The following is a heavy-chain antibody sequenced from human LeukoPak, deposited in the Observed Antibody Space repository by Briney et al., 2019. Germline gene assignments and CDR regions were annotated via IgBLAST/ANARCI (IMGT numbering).Heavy chain of an antibody. V-gene: IGHV4-39*07. CDR3: ARDVVVVTSDAFDI. J-gene: IGHJ3*02. CDR2: IYHSGGT. D-gene: IGHD2-15*01. Sequence: SETLSLTCTVSGGSINSGNYYWGWMRQPPGKGLEWIATIYHSGGTYYNPSLKSRATISIDTSNNQFSLRLSSVTAADTALYYCARDVVVVTSDAFDIWGQGTMVTVSS. CDR1: GGSINSGNYY.